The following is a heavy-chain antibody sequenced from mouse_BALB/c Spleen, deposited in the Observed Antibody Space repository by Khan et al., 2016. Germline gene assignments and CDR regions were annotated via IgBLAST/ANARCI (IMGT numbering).Heavy chain of an antibody. J-gene: IGHJ2*01. D-gene: IGHD2-1*01. CDR2: ISTGDST. CDR1: GFTFRDYA. V-gene: IGHV5-6-5*01. CDR3: EREDYGNYGDYFDY. Sequence: EVELVESGGGLVKPGGSLKLSCAASGFTFRDYAMSWVRQTPEQRLEWVASISTGDSTYYGDSLKGRFTISRNIARNILLLEMSGLRSEDTDMVYCEREDYGNYGDYFDYWGKGTTLTVSS.